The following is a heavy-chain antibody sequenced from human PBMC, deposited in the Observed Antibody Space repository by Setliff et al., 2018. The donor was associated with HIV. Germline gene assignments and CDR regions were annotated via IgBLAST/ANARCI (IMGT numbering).Heavy chain of an antibody. D-gene: IGHD7-27*01. Sequence: PGGSLRLSCAASGFTFSSYNMNWVRQAPGKGLEWVSCISSSSSYMYYADSVKGRFAISRDNGKNSLYLEMNNLRGEDTAVYYCARHWGNSGFDQTSAPIDWWGQGTLVTVSS. V-gene: IGHV3-21*01. J-gene: IGHJ4*02. CDR1: GFTFSSYN. CDR2: ISSSSSYM. CDR3: ARHWGNSGFDQTSAPIDW.